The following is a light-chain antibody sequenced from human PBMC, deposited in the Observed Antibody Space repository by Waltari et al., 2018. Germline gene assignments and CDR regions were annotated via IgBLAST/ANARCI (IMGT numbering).Light chain of an antibody. CDR3: SAYAGGNTLV. J-gene: IGLJ2*01. CDR1: SSDIGGYKY. Sequence: QSALTQPASVSGSPGQSITISCSGTSSDIGGYKYVSWYQQYPHQAPRLILYEVTERPSGVPDRFSGSKSGNTASLTVSGLQIEDEADYFCSAYAGGNTLVFGGGTRLTVL. CDR2: EVT. V-gene: IGLV2-8*01.